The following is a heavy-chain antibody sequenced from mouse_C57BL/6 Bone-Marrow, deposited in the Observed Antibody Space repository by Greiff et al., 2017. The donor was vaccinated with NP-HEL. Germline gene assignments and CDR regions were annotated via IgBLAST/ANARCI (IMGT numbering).Heavy chain of an antibody. CDR2: ISSGGDYI. CDR3: TRDTAQAPFDY. V-gene: IGHV5-9-1*02. Sequence: EVKLVESGEGLVKPGGSLKLSCAASGFTFSSYAMSWVRQTPEKRLEWVAYISSGGDYIYYADTGKGRFTISRDNARNTLYLQMSSLKSEDTARYYCTRDTAQAPFDYWGQGTTLTVSS. D-gene: IGHD3-2*02. CDR1: GFTFSSYA. J-gene: IGHJ2*01.